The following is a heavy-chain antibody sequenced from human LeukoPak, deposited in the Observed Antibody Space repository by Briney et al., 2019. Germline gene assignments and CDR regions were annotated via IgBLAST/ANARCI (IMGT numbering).Heavy chain of an antibody. CDR1: GYTFTSYY. Sequence: ASVKVSCKASGYTFTSYYMHWVRQAPGQGLEWMGIINPSGGSTSYAQKFQGRVTMTRDTSTSTVYMELSSLRSEDTAVYYCARESRYVSGYGHSDNAFGIWGQGTMVTVSS. CDR2: INPSGGST. J-gene: IGHJ3*02. CDR3: ARESRYVSGYGHSDNAFGI. V-gene: IGHV1-46*01. D-gene: IGHD5-12*01.